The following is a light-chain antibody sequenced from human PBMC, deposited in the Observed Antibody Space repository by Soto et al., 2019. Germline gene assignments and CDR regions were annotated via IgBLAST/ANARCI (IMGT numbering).Light chain of an antibody. Sequence: EIVLTQSPGTLSLSPGERATLSCRASQSVSSSYLAWYQQKPGQAPRLLIHGASSRATGIPDRFSGSGSGTDFTLTSSRLEPEDFAVYFCQQYGSPPPIAFGQGTKVEIK. CDR3: QQYGSPPPIA. CDR2: GAS. V-gene: IGKV3-20*01. J-gene: IGKJ2*01. CDR1: QSVSSSY.